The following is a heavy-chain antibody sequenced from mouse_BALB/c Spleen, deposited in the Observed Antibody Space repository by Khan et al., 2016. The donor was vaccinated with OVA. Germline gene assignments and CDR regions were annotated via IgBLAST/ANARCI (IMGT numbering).Heavy chain of an antibody. V-gene: IGHV5-6*01. D-gene: IGHD4-1*01. Sequence: EVKLVESGGDLVKPGGSLRLSCAASGFTFSTYAMSWVRQFPDKRLEWVATINSDGYYTYYPDTLKGRFTISRNNAEKILYRQMSSLKSADTAIYYCASHLTGSFAYWGHGTLVTVSA. CDR2: INSDGYYT. CDR1: GFTFSTYA. CDR3: ASHLTGSFAY. J-gene: IGHJ3*01.